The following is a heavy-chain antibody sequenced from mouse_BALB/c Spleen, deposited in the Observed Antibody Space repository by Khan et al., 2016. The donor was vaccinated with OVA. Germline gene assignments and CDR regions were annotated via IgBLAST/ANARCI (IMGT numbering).Heavy chain of an antibody. CDR3: ARDCYSPWFAY. J-gene: IGHJ3*01. CDR2: IDPENGNT. Sequence: VRLQQSGAELVRPGALVNLSCKASGFNIKDYYMHWVKQRPDQGLVWIGRIDPENGNTIYDPKFQGKASITSDTSSNTAYLQLSSLTSEDTAVSYCARDCYSPWFAYWGQGTLVTVSA. V-gene: IGHV14-1*02. CDR1: GFNIKDYY. D-gene: IGHD2-3*01.